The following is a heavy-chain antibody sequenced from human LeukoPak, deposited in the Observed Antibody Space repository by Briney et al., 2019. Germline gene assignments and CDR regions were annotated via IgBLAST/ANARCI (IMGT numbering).Heavy chain of an antibody. Sequence: IVXIYCSGSTYYTPSLKSRVTISVDTSKNQFSLKLSSVTAADTAVYYCARSWHFGVVIKRPFDYWGQGTLVTVSS. J-gene: IGHJ4*02. V-gene: IGHV4-31*02. CDR3: ARSWHFGVVIKRPFDY. D-gene: IGHD3-3*01. CDR2: IYCSGST.